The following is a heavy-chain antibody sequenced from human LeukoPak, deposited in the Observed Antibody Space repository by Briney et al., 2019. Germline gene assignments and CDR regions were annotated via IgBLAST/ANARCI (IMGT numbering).Heavy chain of an antibody. J-gene: IGHJ5*02. Sequence: SETLSLTCTVSGASISSNYWSWIRQSPGKGLEWIGYISYSGITNYNPSLKSRVTISVDTSKNHFSLRLSSVTAADTAVYYCASRAHCSGGSCYGNWFDPWGQGTLVTVSS. CDR2: ISYSGIT. CDR3: ASRAHCSGGSCYGNWFDP. V-gene: IGHV4-59*01. D-gene: IGHD2-15*01. CDR1: GASISSNY.